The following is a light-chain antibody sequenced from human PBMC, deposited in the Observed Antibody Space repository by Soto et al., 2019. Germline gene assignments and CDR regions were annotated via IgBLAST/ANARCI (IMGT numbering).Light chain of an antibody. V-gene: IGLV1-47*01. J-gene: IGLJ3*02. CDR3: AAWDDSLSGLGV. CDR1: SSNIGSNY. CDR2: RNN. Sequence: QSVLTQPPSASGTPGQRVTISCSGSSSNIGSNYVYWYQQLPGTAPKLLIYRNNQRPSGVPDRFSGSKSGTSASLAISGLRSGDEADYYCAAWDDSLSGLGVFGGGTKLTVL.